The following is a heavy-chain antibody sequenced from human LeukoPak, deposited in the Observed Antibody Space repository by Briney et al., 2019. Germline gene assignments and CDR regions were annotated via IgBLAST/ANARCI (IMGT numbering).Heavy chain of an antibody. V-gene: IGHV3-23*01. CDR1: AFTLSSHP. CDR3: ARSSLAPSDNFDS. D-gene: IGHD2-15*01. CDR2: ICGSIVYT. Sequence: GGSLRLSCAASAFTLSSHPMGGVRRAPGKGLEWVSSICGSIVYTYYAEYVRGRFAIARYDSKITLYLQMNSLRAADTAVYYCARSSLAPSDNFDSWGQGTLVTVSS. J-gene: IGHJ4*02.